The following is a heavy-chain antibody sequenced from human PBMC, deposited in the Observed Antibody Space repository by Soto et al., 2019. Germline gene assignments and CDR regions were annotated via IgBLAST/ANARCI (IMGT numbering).Heavy chain of an antibody. V-gene: IGHV1-18*01. CDR3: ARGRYGDY. Sequence: QVHLVHSGAEVKKPGASVKVSCKGSGYTFTSYGITWVRQAPGQGLEWMGWISAHNGNTNYAQKLQGRVTVTRDTSTSTAYMELRGLRSDDTDVYYCARGRYGDYWGQGALVTVSS. CDR2: ISAHNGNT. J-gene: IGHJ4*02. CDR1: GYTFTSYG. D-gene: IGHD1-1*01.